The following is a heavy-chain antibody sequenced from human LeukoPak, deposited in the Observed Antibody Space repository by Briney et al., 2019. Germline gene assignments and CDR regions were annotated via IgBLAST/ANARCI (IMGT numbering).Heavy chain of an antibody. CDR3: ARGDSSSWYGYYFDY. CDR2: ISYDGSNK. CDR1: GFTFSNYP. V-gene: IGHV3-30-3*01. Sequence: GGSLRLSCAASGFTFSNYPMHWVRQAPGKGLEWVAVISYDGSNKYYADSVKGRFTISRDNSKNTLSLQMNSLRDEDTAVYYCARGDSSSWYGYYFDYWGQRTLVTVSS. J-gene: IGHJ4*02. D-gene: IGHD6-13*01.